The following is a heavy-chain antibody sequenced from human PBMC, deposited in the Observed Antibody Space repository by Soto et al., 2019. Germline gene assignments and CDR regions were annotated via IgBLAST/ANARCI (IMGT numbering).Heavy chain of an antibody. CDR1: GFTFSEYS. CDR2: ITHSGTYV. CDR3: ARARGNDWYSDY. D-gene: IGHD5-12*01. V-gene: IGHV3-21*01. Sequence: GSLRLSCTASGFTFSEYSMSWVRQAPGKGLEWVSSITHSGTYVYYADSVKGRFTISRDSASNSLFLQMTSLRAEDTAVYHCARARGNDWYSDYWGQGTLVTVSS. J-gene: IGHJ4*02.